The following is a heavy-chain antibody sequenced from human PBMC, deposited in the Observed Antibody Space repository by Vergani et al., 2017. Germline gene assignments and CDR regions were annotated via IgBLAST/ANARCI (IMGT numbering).Heavy chain of an antibody. J-gene: IGHJ6*02. D-gene: IGHD3-3*01. CDR3: AREEPLYDFGGGGMDV. CDR1: RFTFSTSP. Sequence: QVQLVESGGGVVQPGRSLRLSCAPSRFTFSTSPLPSVRQAPAKGLGWVALIWYDGSNKYYANSVKGRFTISRDNSKNTLYLQRNSLRAEDTAVYYCAREEPLYDFGGGGMDVWGQGTTVTVSS. V-gene: IGHV3-33*01. CDR2: IWYDGSNK.